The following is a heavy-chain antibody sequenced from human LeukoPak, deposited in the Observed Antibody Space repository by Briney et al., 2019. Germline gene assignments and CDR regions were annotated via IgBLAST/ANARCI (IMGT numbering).Heavy chain of an antibody. CDR1: GLTFDDYA. V-gene: IGHV3-43D*03. CDR3: AKDRAARGRGNYFYMDV. D-gene: IGHD2/OR15-2a*01. Sequence: GGSLRLSCAASGLTFDDYAMHWVRQASGKGLEWVSHITWDGGSTHYADSVEGRFTISRDNRENSLYLQMNSLRPEDTALYYCAKDRAARGRGNYFYMDVWGKGTTVTVSS. CDR2: ITWDGGST. J-gene: IGHJ6*03.